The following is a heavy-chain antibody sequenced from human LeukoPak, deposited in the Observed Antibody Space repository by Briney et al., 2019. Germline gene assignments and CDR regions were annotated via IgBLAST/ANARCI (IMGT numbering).Heavy chain of an antibody. CDR2: IKEDGSEI. CDR1: GFNFSTYW. D-gene: IGHD3-10*01. Sequence: GGSLRLSCTASGFNFSTYWMTWVRQVPGKGLEWVANIKEDGSEIYYVDAVKGRFSISRDNAKTSLYLQMHSLSVADTGLYYCVTDQTGRHPYFFNYWGQGTLVTVSS. CDR3: VTDQTGRHPYFFNY. V-gene: IGHV3-7*01. J-gene: IGHJ4*02.